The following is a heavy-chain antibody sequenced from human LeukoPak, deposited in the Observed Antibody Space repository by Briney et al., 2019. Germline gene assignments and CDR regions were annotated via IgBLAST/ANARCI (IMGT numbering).Heavy chain of an antibody. CDR1: GYIFTSYW. D-gene: IGHD5-18*01. J-gene: IGHJ5*02. CDR2: IYPGDSDT. CDR3: ARQGRIQLWNNWFDP. V-gene: IGHV5-51*01. Sequence: GESLQISCKGSGYIFTSYWIGWVRQMPGKGLEWMGIIYPGDSDTRYSPSFQGQVTISADKSISTAYMKWSSLKASDSAMYYCARQGRIQLWNNWFDPWGQGTLVTVSS.